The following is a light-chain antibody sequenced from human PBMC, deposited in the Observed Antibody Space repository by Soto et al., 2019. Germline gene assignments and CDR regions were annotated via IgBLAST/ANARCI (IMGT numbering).Light chain of an antibody. V-gene: IGLV2-8*01. CDR1: KNDVGFYDF. J-gene: IGLJ7*01. CDR2: EVV. Sequence: QPVLTQPPSASGSPGQSVTISCTGTKNDVGFYDFVSWYQHHPGKAPRLIIYEVVQRPSGVPDRFSGSKSGNTASLTVSGLQAADEADYFCKSYAGSNTYVFGSGTQLTVL. CDR3: KSYAGSNTYV.